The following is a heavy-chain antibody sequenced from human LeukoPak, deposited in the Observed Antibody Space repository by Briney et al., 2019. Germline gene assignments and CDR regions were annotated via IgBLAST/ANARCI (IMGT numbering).Heavy chain of an antibody. CDR3: ARDLLRIVVVPAAPSDY. CDR2: ISSSSSYI. CDR1: GFTFSSYA. J-gene: IGHJ4*02. Sequence: PGGSLRLSCAASGFTFSSYAMSWVRQAPGKGLEWVSSISSSSSYIYYADSVKGRFTISRDNAKNSLYLQMNSLRAEDTAVYYCARDLLRIVVVPAAPSDYWGQGTLVTVSS. D-gene: IGHD2-2*01. V-gene: IGHV3-21*01.